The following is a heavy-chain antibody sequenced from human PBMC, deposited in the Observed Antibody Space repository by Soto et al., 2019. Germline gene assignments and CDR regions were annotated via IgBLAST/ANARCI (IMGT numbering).Heavy chain of an antibody. CDR2: IYPSGGST. J-gene: IGHJ3*02. V-gene: IGHV1-46*01. CDR3: ARESLAVAGTGGGFDI. Sequence: GASVKVSCKXSGYTFTTYYMHWVRQAPGQGLEWMGIIYPSGGSTSYAQKFQGRVTMTRDTSTSTVYMELSSLRSEDTAVYYCARESLAVAGTGGGFDIWGQGTMVTVSS. D-gene: IGHD6-19*01. CDR1: GYTFTTYY.